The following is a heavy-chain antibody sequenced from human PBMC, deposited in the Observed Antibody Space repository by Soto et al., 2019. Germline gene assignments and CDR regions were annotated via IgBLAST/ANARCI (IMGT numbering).Heavy chain of an antibody. CDR2: ST. Sequence: SGPTLVNPTQTLTLTCTVSGFSLTTRGMTLGWIRQPPGKAPEWLALSTQYSPSLQSRLTFTEDTSKNQVVLTMTNMDPVDTATYYCTLRQDTSRGPIYWGQGIMVIVSS. J-gene: IGHJ4*02. V-gene: IGHV2-5*01. CDR1: GFSLTTRGMT. CDR3: TLRQDTSRGPIY. D-gene: IGHD6-13*01.